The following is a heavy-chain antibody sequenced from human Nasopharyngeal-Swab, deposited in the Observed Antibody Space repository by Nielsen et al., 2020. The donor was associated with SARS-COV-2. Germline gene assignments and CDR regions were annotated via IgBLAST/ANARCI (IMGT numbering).Heavy chain of an antibody. D-gene: IGHD3-22*01. CDR2: ISSSGSTI. V-gene: IGHV3-11*04. Sequence: GESLKISCAASGFTFSDYYMSWIRQAPGKGLEWVSYISSSGSTIYYADSVKGRFTISRDNAKNSLYLQMNSLRAEDTAVYYCARAGGYYYDSSGHRTDHAEFDYWGQGTLVTVSS. J-gene: IGHJ4*02. CDR1: GFTFSDYY. CDR3: ARAGGYYYDSSGHRTDHAEFDY.